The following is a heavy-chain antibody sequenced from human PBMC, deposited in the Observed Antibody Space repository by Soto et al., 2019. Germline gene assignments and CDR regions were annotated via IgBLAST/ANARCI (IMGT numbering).Heavy chain of an antibody. J-gene: IGHJ6*02. CDR2: ISAYNGNT. D-gene: IGHD1-1*01. Sequence: ASVKVSCKASGYTFTSYGISWVRQAPGQGLEWMGWISAYNGNTNYAQKLQGRVTMTTDTSTSTAYMELRSLRSDDTAVYYCARRLEPYYYYYVMDVWGQGTTVTVSS. CDR1: GYTFTSYG. CDR3: ARRLEPYYYYYVMDV. V-gene: IGHV1-18*01.